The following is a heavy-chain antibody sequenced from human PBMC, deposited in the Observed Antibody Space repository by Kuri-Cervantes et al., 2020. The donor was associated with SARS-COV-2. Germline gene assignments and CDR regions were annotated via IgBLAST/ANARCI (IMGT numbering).Heavy chain of an antibody. CDR3: ARGRSFVGN. CDR1: GGSFSGYY. D-gene: IGHD3-16*01. CDR2: INHSGST. J-gene: IGHJ4*02. V-gene: IGHV4-34*01. Sequence: SETLSLTCAVYGGSFSGYYWSWIHQPPGKGLEWIGEINHSGSTNYNPSLKSRVTISVDTSKNQFSLKLSSVTAADTAVYYCARGRSFVGNWGQGTLVTVSS.